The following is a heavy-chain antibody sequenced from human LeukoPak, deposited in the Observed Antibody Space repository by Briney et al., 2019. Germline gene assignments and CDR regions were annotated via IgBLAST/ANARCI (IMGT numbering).Heavy chain of an antibody. CDR2: IYTSGST. Sequence: SEALSLTCTVSGNSFGDYYWSWIRQPAGKGLEWIGRIYTSGSTTYNPSLKSRVTMSVDTSKSQFSLNLMSVTAADTAVYYCTRDTGTTGEVKFDPWGQGTLVTVSS. CDR1: GNSFGDYY. J-gene: IGHJ5*02. V-gene: IGHV4-4*07. CDR3: TRDTGTTGEVKFDP. D-gene: IGHD4-17*01.